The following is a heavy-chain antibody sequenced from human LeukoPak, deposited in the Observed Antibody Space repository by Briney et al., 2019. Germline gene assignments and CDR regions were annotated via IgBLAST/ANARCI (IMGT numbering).Heavy chain of an antibody. D-gene: IGHD6-13*01. CDR3: ASDIVAPGLHFEY. CDR2: ITPSGTAT. J-gene: IGHJ4*02. CDR1: GFTFSDFY. Sequence: PGGSLRLSCVASGFTFSDFYMSWIRQAPGKGLEWVSYITPSGTATYYADSVKGRFTISRDNSKNSLYLQMNSLRPEDTAIYYCASDIVAPGLHFEYWGQGTLVTVSS. V-gene: IGHV3-11*01.